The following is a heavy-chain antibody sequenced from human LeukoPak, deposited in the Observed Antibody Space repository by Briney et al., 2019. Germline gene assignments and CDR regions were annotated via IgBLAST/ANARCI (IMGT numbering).Heavy chain of an antibody. CDR3: ARSIAAAATYYYGMDV. CDR1: GFTFSSYA. D-gene: IGHD6-13*01. Sequence: GGSLRLSCAASGFTFSSYAMHWVRQAPGKGLEWVAVISYDGSNKYYADSVKGRLTISRDNTNNTLYLQMNSLRAEDTAVYYCARSIAAAATYYYGMDVWGQGTTVTVSS. J-gene: IGHJ6*02. V-gene: IGHV3-30*04. CDR2: ISYDGSNK.